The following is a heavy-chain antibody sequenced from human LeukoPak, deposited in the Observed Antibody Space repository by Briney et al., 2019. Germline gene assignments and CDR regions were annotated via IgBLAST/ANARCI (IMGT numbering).Heavy chain of an antibody. Sequence: GASVTVSCKASGYTFTSYGINWVRQAPGQGLEWMGWVNGYNGNTDYAQKFRGRVTMTTDTSTRTAYMELRSLSSDDTAVYYCAKHRSSYSGYEIVTNYFDYWGQGTLVTVSS. CDR1: GYTFTSYG. CDR2: VNGYNGNT. V-gene: IGHV1-18*01. D-gene: IGHD5-12*01. J-gene: IGHJ4*02. CDR3: AKHRSSYSGYEIVTNYFDY.